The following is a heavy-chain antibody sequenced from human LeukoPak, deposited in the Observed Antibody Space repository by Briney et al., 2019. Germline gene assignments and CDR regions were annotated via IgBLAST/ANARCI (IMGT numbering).Heavy chain of an antibody. D-gene: IGHD6-19*01. CDR1: GGSIRSSD. CDR2: IEDRGTT. J-gene: IGHJ4*02. CDR3: ARHGRWLGAYYFDY. Sequence: PSETLSLTCTVSGGSIRSSDWSWIGKPPGKGLEWIGYIEDRGTTNYNHPLKSRVKIPVHTSKSQFPLKLSTVTAAHTAVYYCARHGRWLGAYYFDYWGQGTLVTVCS. V-gene: IGHV4-59*08.